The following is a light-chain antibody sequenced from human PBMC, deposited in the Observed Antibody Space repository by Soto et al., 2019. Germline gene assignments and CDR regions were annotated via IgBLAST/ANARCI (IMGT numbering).Light chain of an antibody. CDR3: QQSYSTPGT. Sequence: DIQMTQSPSSLSGSAGDRVTITCRASQSISGYLNWYQQKPGKAPKVLMYGTSILQTGVSSRFSGSGSGTDFTRTINSLQPEDFATYYCQQSYSTPGTFGQGTKVEIK. V-gene: IGKV1-39*01. J-gene: IGKJ1*01. CDR2: GTS. CDR1: QSISGY.